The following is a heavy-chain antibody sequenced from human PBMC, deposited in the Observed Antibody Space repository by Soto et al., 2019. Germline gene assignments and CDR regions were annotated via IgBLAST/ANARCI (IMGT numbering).Heavy chain of an antibody. CDR1: GYTFTGYY. D-gene: IGHD2-2*01. CDR3: ARGVVNFPYDAFDI. CDR2: IIPIFGTA. J-gene: IGHJ3*02. V-gene: IGHV1-69*13. Sequence: SVKVSCKASGYTFTGYYMHWVRQAPGQGLEWMGGIIPIFGTANYAQKFQGRVTITADESTSTAYMELSSLRSEDTAVYYCARGVVNFPYDAFDIWGQGTMVTVSS.